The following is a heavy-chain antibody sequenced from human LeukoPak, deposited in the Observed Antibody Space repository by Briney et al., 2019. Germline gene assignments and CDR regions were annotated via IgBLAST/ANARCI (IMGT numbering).Heavy chain of an antibody. Sequence: GESLKISCKGSGYSFTSYWIGWVRQMPGKGLEWMGIIYPGDSDTRYSPSFQGQVTISADKSISTAYLQWSSLKASDTAMYYCARLPMLGPSLVPAAMYYFDYWGQGTLVTVSS. D-gene: IGHD2-2*01. J-gene: IGHJ4*02. CDR2: IYPGDSDT. V-gene: IGHV5-51*01. CDR1: GYSFTSYW. CDR3: ARLPMLGPSLVPAAMYYFDY.